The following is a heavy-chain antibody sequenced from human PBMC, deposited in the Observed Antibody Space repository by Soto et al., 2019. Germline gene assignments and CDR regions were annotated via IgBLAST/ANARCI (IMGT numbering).Heavy chain of an antibody. CDR1: GFTFTSYA. V-gene: IGHV3-23*01. CDR2: TSGGGSTA. D-gene: IGHD3-22*01. J-gene: IGHJ2*01. Sequence: EMQLLESGGGLVQPGGSLRLSCAASGFTFTSYAMSWVRQAPGKGLEWVSAITSGGGSTAYYADSVKGRFTISRDNSNNPVFLQMNSLRAEDTALYYCAKVRVILVARGYFDLWGRGTLVTVSS. CDR3: AKVRVILVARGYFDL.